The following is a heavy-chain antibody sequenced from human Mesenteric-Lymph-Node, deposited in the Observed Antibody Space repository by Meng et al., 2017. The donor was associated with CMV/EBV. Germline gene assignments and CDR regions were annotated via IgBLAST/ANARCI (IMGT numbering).Heavy chain of an antibody. CDR3: ARSGGHYYGMDV. D-gene: IGHD3-16*01. J-gene: IGHJ6*02. CDR1: GFSFSTYW. Sequence: GESLKISCQGSGFSFSTYWIGWVRQMPGKGLEWMGIIFPADSDTRYSPSFQGQVTLSVDKSINTAYLQWRSLKASDSAMYYCARSGGHYYGMDVWGQGTTVTVSS. V-gene: IGHV5-51*01. CDR2: IFPADSDT.